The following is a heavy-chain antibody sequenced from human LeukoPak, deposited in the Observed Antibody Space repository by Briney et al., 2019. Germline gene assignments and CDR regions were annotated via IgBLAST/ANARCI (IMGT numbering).Heavy chain of an antibody. D-gene: IGHD6-19*01. V-gene: IGHV3-7*01. CDR2: IKEDGSER. Sequence: PGGSLRLSCAASGFTFSNHWMSWVRQTPGKGLEWVAKIKEDGSERYYVDSVKGRFTISRDDANYSVYLQLNTLRVEDTAGYHCVRGSGFLLDYWGQGTLVTVSS. CDR1: GFTFSNHW. J-gene: IGHJ4*02. CDR3: VRGSGFLLDY.